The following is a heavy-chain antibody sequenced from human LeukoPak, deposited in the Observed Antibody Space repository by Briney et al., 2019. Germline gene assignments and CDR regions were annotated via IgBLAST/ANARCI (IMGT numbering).Heavy chain of an antibody. Sequence: PGGSLRLSCAASGFTFSSYGMHWVRQAPGKGLEWVAFIRYDGSNKYYADSVKGRFTISRDNSKNTLYLQMNSLRAEDTAVYYCAKTDVYSYGYAFDIWGQGTMLTVSS. CDR1: GFTFSSYG. CDR2: IRYDGSNK. CDR3: AKTDVYSYGYAFDI. V-gene: IGHV3-30*02. D-gene: IGHD5-18*01. J-gene: IGHJ3*02.